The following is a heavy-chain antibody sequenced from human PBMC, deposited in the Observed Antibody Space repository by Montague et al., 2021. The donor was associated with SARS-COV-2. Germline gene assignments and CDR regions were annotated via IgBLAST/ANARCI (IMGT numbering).Heavy chain of an antibody. CDR2: IYYSGST. D-gene: IGHD3-10*01. V-gene: IGHV4-59*01. J-gene: IGHJ4*02. CDR3: ARDVRYYYDQ. CDR1: GGSISSYY. Sequence: SETLSLTCTVSGGSISSYYWSWIRQPPGKGLEWIGYIYYSGSTNYNLSLKSRVTISLDTSKNRFSLRVTSVTAADTAVYYCARDVRYYYDQWGQGILVTVSS.